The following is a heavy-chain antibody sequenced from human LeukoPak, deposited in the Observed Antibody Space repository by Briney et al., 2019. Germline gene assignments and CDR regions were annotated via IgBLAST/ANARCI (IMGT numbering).Heavy chain of an antibody. CDR2: INPNSGAT. CDR1: GYTFTGYY. J-gene: IGHJ4*02. V-gene: IGHV1-2*02. D-gene: IGHD3-10*01. Sequence: GASVKVSCKASGYTFTGYYMHWVRQAPGQGLEWMGWINPNSGATTYAQKFQGRVTMTRDTSISTAYMELSSLRSDDTAVYNCARVGAYDSRSHLVYWGQGTLVTVSS. CDR3: ARVGAYDSRSHLVY.